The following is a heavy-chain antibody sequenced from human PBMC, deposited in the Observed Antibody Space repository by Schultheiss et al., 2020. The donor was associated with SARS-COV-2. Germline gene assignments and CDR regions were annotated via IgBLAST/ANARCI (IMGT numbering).Heavy chain of an antibody. V-gene: IGHV4-34*01. CDR3: ARGSSWSILLNYYMDV. D-gene: IGHD6-6*01. CDR2: INHSGST. Sequence: SQTLSLTCTVSGASLSFDYWSWIRQSPGKGLEWIGEINHSGSTNYNPSLKSRVTISVDTSKNQFSLKLSSVTAADTAVYYCARGSSWSILLNYYMDVWGKGTTVTVSS. J-gene: IGHJ6*03. CDR1: GASLSFDY.